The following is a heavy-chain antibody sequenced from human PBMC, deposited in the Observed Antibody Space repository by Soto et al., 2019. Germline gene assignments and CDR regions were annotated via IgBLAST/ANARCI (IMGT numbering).Heavy chain of an antibody. CDR2: VSGNGGNT. CDR1: GFSFSSYT. J-gene: IGHJ5*02. Sequence: RGSLRLSCVASGFSFSSYTMNWVRQAPGKGLEWVSGVSGNGGNTYYADSVKGRFSISRDNSKNTLYLQLNSLRAEDTAIYYCAKDRMGPSGWLDPWGQGT. CDR3: AKDRMGPSGWLDP. V-gene: IGHV3-23*01. D-gene: IGHD1-26*01.